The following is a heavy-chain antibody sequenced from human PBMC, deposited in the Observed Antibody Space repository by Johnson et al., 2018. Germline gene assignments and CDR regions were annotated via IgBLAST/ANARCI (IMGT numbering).Heavy chain of an antibody. CDR3: ARGITMDRGINRNYYSYMDV. CDR2: MYYRGGS. V-gene: IGHV4-39*01. D-gene: IGHD3-10*01. J-gene: IGHJ6*03. CDR1: GGSIISVTHY. Sequence: QVQLQESGPGLVKPSETLSLTCTVSGGSIISVTHYWGWVRQPPGKGLEWIGSMYYRGGSYYNPSLKSRVTISVDRSKNELSLKLTSVAAADTAVYFWARGITMDRGINRNYYSYMDVWGKGTTVTVSS.